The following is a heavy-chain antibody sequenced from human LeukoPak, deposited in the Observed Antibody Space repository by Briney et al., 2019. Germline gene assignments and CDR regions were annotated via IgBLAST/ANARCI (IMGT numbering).Heavy chain of an antibody. CDR1: GFTFSSSA. D-gene: IGHD5-24*01. J-gene: IGHJ4*02. Sequence: GGSLRLSCAASGFTFSSSAMSWVRQAPGKGLEWVSSISGSGSGGSTYYADSVKGRFTISRDNSKNTLYLQMNSLRVEDTAVYYCAKSGYNRFDYWGQGALVTVSS. V-gene: IGHV3-23*01. CDR2: ISGSGSGGST. CDR3: AKSGYNRFDY.